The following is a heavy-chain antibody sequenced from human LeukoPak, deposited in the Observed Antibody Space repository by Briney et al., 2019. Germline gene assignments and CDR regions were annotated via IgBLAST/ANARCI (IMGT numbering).Heavy chain of an antibody. V-gene: IGHV3-33*08. CDR2: IWYDGSNK. CDR1: GFTFDDYG. CDR3: ARGGGFCGGDCYGIDY. Sequence: GGSLRLSCAASGFTFDDYGMSWVRQAPGKGLEWVAVIWYDGSNKYYADSVKGRFTISRDNSKNTLYLQMNSLRAEDTAVYYCARGGGFCGGDCYGIDYWGQGTLVTVSS. J-gene: IGHJ4*02. D-gene: IGHD2-21*01.